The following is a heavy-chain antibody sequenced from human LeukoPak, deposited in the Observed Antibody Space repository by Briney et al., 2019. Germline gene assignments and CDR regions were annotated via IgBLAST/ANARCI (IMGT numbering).Heavy chain of an antibody. Sequence: GASVKVSCKASGGTFSSYAISWVRQAPGQGLEWMGRIIPILGIANYAQKFQGRVTITADKSTSTAYMELSSLRSEDTAVYYCARDNSNDVGGYWGQGTLVTVSP. V-gene: IGHV1-69*04. CDR2: IIPILGIA. J-gene: IGHJ4*02. CDR1: GGTFSSYA. CDR3: ARDNSNDVGGY. D-gene: IGHD1-1*01.